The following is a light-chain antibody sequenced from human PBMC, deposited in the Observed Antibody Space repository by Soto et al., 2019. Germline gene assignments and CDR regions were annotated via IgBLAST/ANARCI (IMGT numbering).Light chain of an antibody. J-gene: IGLJ1*01. CDR3: SSYAGRRV. Sequence: QSALTQPPSASGSPGQSVTISCTGTSSDVGGYNYVSWYQQHPGKAPKLMIYEVSKRPSGVPDRFSGSKSGNTASLTVSGLQEEDEAAYYCSSYAGRRVFGTGTKVTVL. V-gene: IGLV2-8*01. CDR2: EVS. CDR1: SSDVGGYNY.